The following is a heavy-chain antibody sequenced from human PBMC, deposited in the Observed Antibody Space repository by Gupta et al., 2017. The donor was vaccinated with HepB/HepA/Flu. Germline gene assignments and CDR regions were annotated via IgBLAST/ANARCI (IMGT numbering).Heavy chain of an antibody. CDR3: ARWDRCIGTTCSNFHY. CDR2: IYSSGNT. CDR1: GGSINNYY. Sequence: QVQLQESGPGLVKPSETLSPTCTVSGGSINNYYRSWIRQPAGKGLEWIGHIYSSGNTKYNPSLRSRVAMSVDTSKNQFSLKLTSVTAADTAVYYCARWDRCIGTTCSNFHYWGQGTLVTVAS. D-gene: IGHD2-2*01. J-gene: IGHJ4*02. V-gene: IGHV4-4*07.